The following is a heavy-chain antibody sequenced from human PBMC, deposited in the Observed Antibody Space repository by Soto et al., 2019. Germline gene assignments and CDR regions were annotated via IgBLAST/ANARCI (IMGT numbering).Heavy chain of an antibody. D-gene: IGHD3-22*01. CDR1: GFTFSSYS. J-gene: IGHJ5*02. V-gene: IGHV3-21*01. CDR3: ARGLYYYDSSGHYSP. CDR2: ISSSSSYI. Sequence: GGSLRLSCAASGFTFSSYSMNWVRQAPGKGLEWVSSISSSSSYIYYADSVKGRFTISRDNAKNSLYLQMNSLRAEDTAVYYCARGLYYYDSSGHYSPWGQGTLVTVSS.